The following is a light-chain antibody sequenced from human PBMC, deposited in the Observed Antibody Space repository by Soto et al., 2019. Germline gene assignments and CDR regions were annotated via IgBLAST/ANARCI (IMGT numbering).Light chain of an antibody. CDR3: AAWDDNLNGV. V-gene: IGLV1-44*01. CDR2: SNN. Sequence: QSALTQPPSASGTPGQRVTISCSGSSSNIGSHTVNWYQQLPGTAPKLLIYSNNQRPSGVPDRFSGSKSGTSASLAISGLQSEDEADYYCAAWDDNLNGVFGGGTKLTVL. J-gene: IGLJ3*02. CDR1: SSNIGSHT.